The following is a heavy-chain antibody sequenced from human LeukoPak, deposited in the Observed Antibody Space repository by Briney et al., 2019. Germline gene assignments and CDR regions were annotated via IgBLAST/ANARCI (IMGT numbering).Heavy chain of an antibody. V-gene: IGHV3-23*01. CDR2: ISGSGGST. CDR1: GFTFSSYA. D-gene: IGHD2-2*01. Sequence: GGSLRLSCAASGFTFSSYAMSWVRQAPGKGLEWVSAISGSGGSTYYADSVKGRFTISRDNSKNTLYLQMNSLRAEDTAVYYCANFGCSSTSCLDYWGQGTLVTVSS. J-gene: IGHJ4*02. CDR3: ANFGCSSTSCLDY.